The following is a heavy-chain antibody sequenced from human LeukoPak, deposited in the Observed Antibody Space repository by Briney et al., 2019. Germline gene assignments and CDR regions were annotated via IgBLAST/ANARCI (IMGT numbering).Heavy chain of an antibody. CDR3: ARGRGTATSYYFDY. D-gene: IGHD3-10*01. Sequence: SETLSLTCTVSGGSVSSYYWSWIRQPPGKGLEWIGYLYYSGSTNYNPSLKSRVTTSEDTSKNQFSLKLSSVTAADTAVYFCARGRGTATSYYFDYWGQGTLVTVSS. CDR1: GGSVSSYY. V-gene: IGHV4-59*02. J-gene: IGHJ4*02. CDR2: LYYSGST.